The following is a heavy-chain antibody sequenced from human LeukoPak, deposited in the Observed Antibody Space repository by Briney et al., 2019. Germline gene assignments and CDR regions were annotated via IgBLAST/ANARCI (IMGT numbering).Heavy chain of an antibody. V-gene: IGHV3-30*02. J-gene: IGHJ5*02. CDR3: AKGGLGIGSWFDP. D-gene: IGHD3/OR15-3a*01. Sequence: GGSLRLSCTAPGFTFSSDGMHWVRQAPGKGLEWVAFIRDDGSNKYYADSVKGRFSISRDKSKNTLYFQMNRLRVDDTAVYFCAKGGLGIGSWFDPWGQGTLVTVSS. CDR2: IRDDGSNK. CDR1: GFTFSSDG.